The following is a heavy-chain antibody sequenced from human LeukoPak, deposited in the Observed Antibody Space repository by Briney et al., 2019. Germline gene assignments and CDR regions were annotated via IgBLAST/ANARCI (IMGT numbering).Heavy chain of an antibody. Sequence: GGSLRLSCAASGFTFSSYEMNWVRQAPGKGLEWVSYINSGGSTLYYADSVKGRFTISRDNAKNSLYLQMNSLRAEDTAVYYCARGGQGYDLNWFDPWGQGTLVTVSS. J-gene: IGHJ5*02. CDR3: ARGGQGYDLNWFDP. D-gene: IGHD3-3*01. CDR2: INSGGSTL. V-gene: IGHV3-48*03. CDR1: GFTFSSYE.